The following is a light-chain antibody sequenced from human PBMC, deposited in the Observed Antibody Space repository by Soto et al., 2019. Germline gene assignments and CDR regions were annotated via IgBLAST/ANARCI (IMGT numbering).Light chain of an antibody. Sequence: DIQMTQSPSSLSASVGDRVTITCRASQSISSYLNWYQQKPGKAPKLLIYAASSLQSGVPSRFSCSGSGTDFTLTISSLQPEDFATYYCQRSFRTPLTFGGGTKVEIK. CDR3: QRSFRTPLT. J-gene: IGKJ4*01. V-gene: IGKV1-39*01. CDR1: QSISSY. CDR2: AAS.